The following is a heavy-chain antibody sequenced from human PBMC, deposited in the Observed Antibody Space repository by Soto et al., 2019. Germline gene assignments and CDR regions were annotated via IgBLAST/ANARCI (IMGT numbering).Heavy chain of an antibody. V-gene: IGHV1-69*12. CDR1: GGTFRTSA. CDR3: ARDKDRQQLGGNYYYIMDV. D-gene: IGHD3-3*02. J-gene: IGHJ6*01. Sequence: QVQLVQSGAEVKKPGSSVKVSCKTSGGTFRTSAISWVRQAPGQGLEWMGGIMPVFPTADYAQKFQGRVTITADESTSTAYMELSSLRSEDTAVYYCARDKDRQQLGGNYYYIMDVCGQGTTVTVSS. CDR2: IMPVFPTA.